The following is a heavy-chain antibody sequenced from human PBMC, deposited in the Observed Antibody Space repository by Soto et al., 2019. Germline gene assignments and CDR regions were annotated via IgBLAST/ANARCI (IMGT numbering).Heavy chain of an antibody. CDR3: ARALAYCGGDCYPPPRVPFDP. CDR2: INHSGST. J-gene: IGHJ5*02. CDR1: GGSFSGYY. Sequence: SETLSLTCAVYGGSFSGYYGSWIRQTPGKGLEWIGEINHSGSTNYNPSLKSRVTISVDTSKNQFSLKLSSVTAADTAVYYCARALAYCGGDCYPPPRVPFDPWGQGTLVTVSS. V-gene: IGHV4-34*01. D-gene: IGHD2-21*02.